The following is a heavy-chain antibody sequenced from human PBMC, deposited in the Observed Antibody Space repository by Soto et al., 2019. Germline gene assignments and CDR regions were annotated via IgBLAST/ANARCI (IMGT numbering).Heavy chain of an antibody. V-gene: IGHV1-69*13. Sequence: SVKVSCKASGGTFSSYAISWVRQAPGQGLEWMGGIIPIFGTANYAQKFQGRVTITADESTSTAYMELSSLRSEDTAVYYCAREISSIVRGVIIIKPPFSYCGQGAPVTVS. CDR3: AREISSIVRGVIIIKPPFSY. CDR2: IIPIFGTA. D-gene: IGHD3-10*01. CDR1: GGTFSSYA. J-gene: IGHJ4*02.